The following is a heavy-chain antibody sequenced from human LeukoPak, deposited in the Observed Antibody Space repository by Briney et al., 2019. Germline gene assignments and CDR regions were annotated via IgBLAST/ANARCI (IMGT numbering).Heavy chain of an antibody. CDR2: INPNSGGT. D-gene: IGHD4-17*01. J-gene: IGHJ6*03. CDR1: VHTFTGYY. V-gene: IGHV1-2*02. CDR3: ARVGTDYGDYGGGGYYYYMDV. Sequence: GASVKVSCKASVHTFTGYYMQWVRQAPGKGLGWMGWINPNSGGTNYAQKFQGRVTMTRDTSISTAYMELSRLRSDDTAVYYWARVGTDYGDYGGGGYYYYMDVWGKGTTVTISS.